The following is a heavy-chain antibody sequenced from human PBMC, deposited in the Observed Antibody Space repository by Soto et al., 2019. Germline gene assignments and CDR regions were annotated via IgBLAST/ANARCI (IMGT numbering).Heavy chain of an antibody. Sequence: EMHLLESGGGLVQPGGSLRLSCAASGFTVSSFPMTWVRQAPGKGLEWVSCISSSGDDSFYADSVKGRFTISRDSSKNMLFLQLSRLRAEDTAVYYCARKVAGSIWGQGTLVTVSS. V-gene: IGHV3-23*01. CDR2: ISSSGDDS. CDR1: GFTVSSFP. J-gene: IGHJ4*02. D-gene: IGHD6-19*01. CDR3: ARKVAGSI.